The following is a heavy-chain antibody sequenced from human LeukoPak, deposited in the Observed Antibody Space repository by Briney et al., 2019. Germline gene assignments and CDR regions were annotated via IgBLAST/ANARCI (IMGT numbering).Heavy chain of an antibody. D-gene: IGHD3-10*01. Sequence: RGESLKISCKASGYTFTHQWIGWVRQKSGSGLEWMGIICPRDSDTRYSPSFQGHVTISADTSINTAYLEWSRLEASDTAIYYCARHSDVIGAIWGQGTLVTVSS. CDR3: ARHSDVIGAI. V-gene: IGHV5-51*01. J-gene: IGHJ4*02. CDR2: ICPRDSDT. CDR1: GYTFTHQW.